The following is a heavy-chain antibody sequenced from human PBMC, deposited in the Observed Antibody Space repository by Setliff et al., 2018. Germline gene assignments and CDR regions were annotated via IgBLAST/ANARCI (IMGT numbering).Heavy chain of an antibody. V-gene: IGHV5-51*01. D-gene: IGHD3-16*01. Sequence: PGESLKISCKGSGYSFTNTWIGWVRQMPGKGLEWMGIIYLGDSDVRYSPSFQGQVTISADRSINTAYLQWSSLKASDTAIYYCARLGGWLTSPETPGASDIWGQGTMVTVSS. CDR3: ARLGGWLTSPETPGASDI. J-gene: IGHJ3*02. CDR1: GYSFTNTW. CDR2: IYLGDSDV.